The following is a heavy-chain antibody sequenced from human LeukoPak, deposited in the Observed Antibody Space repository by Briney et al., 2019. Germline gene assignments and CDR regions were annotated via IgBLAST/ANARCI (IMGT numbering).Heavy chain of an antibody. J-gene: IGHJ4*02. Sequence: GGSLRLSRAASGFIFSRFWMHWVRQAPGEGLVWVSRISNDGSSTSYADSVKGRFTTSRDNATNTLYLQMNSLRAEDTAGYYCARYGRSGWYVGYWGQGTLVTVSS. CDR1: GFIFSRFW. D-gene: IGHD6-19*01. V-gene: IGHV3-74*01. CDR2: ISNDGSST. CDR3: ARYGRSGWYVGY.